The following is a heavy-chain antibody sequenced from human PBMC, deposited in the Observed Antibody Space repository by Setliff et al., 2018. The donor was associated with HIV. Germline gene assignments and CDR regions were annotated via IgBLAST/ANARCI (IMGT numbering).Heavy chain of an antibody. V-gene: IGHV4-61*02. Sequence: PSETLSLTCTVSGGSISSGSYYWSWIRQPAGKGLEWIGRIYTSGSTNYNPSLKSRVTISVDTSKNQFSLKLSSVTAADTAVYYCAREGRNWYFDLWGRGTLVTVSS. CDR1: GGSISSGSYY. CDR2: IYTSGST. CDR3: AREGRNWYFDL. J-gene: IGHJ2*01.